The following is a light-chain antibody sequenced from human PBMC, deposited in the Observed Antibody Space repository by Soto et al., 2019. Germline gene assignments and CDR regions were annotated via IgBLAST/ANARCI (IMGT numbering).Light chain of an antibody. CDR3: QQYDYSPCS. Sequence: EIVLTQAPGIVSLSPGDRATLSCSASESLIHNYLACYQQKPGQAPRLLIFGASTRATGIPDRFRGSGSGTDFTLTIRRLEHEDFAVYHCQQYDYSPCSFGQGTKLQI. CDR2: GAS. J-gene: IGKJ2*04. V-gene: IGKV3-20*01. CDR1: ESLIHNY.